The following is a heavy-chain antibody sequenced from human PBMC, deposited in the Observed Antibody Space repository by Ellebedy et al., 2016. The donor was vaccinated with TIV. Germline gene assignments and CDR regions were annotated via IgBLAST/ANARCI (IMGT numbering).Heavy chain of an antibody. CDR2: INPSGGST. J-gene: IGHJ6*02. V-gene: IGHV1-46*01. Sequence: AASVKVSCKASGYTFTSYYMHWVRQAPGQGLECMGIINPSGGSTSSAQKFQGRVTMTRVTSTTTVYMELRSLRSEDMAVYYCARDLSVGNRNYYLGMDVWGQGTTVTVSS. CDR1: GYTFTSYY. D-gene: IGHD4-23*01. CDR3: ARDLSVGNRNYYLGMDV.